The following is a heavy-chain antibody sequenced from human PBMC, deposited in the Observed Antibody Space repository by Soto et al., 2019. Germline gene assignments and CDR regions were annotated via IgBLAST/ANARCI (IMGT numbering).Heavy chain of an antibody. D-gene: IGHD6-19*01. CDR3: AKVRSSGSPDEAFDI. Sequence: EVQLLESGGGLEQPGGSLRLACVASGFTFSTFAMSWVRQAPGKGLQWVSAISNSGADTYYADSVKGRFTISSNNSKNALYLQLNSLRAEDTAVYYCAKVRSSGSPDEAFDIWGQGTWVSVSS. CDR2: ISNSGADT. V-gene: IGHV3-23*01. J-gene: IGHJ3*02. CDR1: GFTFSTFA.